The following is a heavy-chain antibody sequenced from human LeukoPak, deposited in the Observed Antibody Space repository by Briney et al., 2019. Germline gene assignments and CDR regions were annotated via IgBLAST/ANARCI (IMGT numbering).Heavy chain of an antibody. J-gene: IGHJ4*02. CDR2: ISGSGGST. CDR1: GFTFSSYV. V-gene: IGHV3-23*01. CDR3: AKFIGAWAAYYFDY. D-gene: IGHD2-15*01. Sequence: GGSLRLSCVVSGFTFSSYVMTWVRQAPGKGLEWVSAISGSGGSTYYADSVRGRFTTSRDNSKNTLYLQLNSLRAEDTAVYYCAKFIGAWAAYYFDYWGQGTLVTVSS.